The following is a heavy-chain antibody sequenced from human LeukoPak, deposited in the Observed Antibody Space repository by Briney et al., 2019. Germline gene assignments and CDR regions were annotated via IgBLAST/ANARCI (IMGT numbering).Heavy chain of an antibody. CDR2: IYHSGST. Sequence: SETLSLTCTVSGGSISNYYWSWIRQPPGKGLEWIGYIYHSGSTYYNPSLKSRVTISVDRSKNQFSLKLSSVTAADTAVYYCARVSTPLRFSNWFDPWGQGTLVTVSS. D-gene: IGHD3-3*01. CDR1: GGSISNYY. V-gene: IGHV4-59*01. CDR3: ARVSTPLRFSNWFDP. J-gene: IGHJ5*02.